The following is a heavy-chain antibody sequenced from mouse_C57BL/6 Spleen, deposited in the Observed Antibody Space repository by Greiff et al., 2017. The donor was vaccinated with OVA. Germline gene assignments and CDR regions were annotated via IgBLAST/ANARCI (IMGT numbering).Heavy chain of an antibody. V-gene: IGHV1-55*01. CDR3: ARKTTVVEAMDY. D-gene: IGHD1-1*01. J-gene: IGHJ4*01. CDR1: GYTFTSYW. CDR2: IYPGSGST. Sequence: VQLQQPGAELVKPGASVKMSCKASGYTFTSYWITWVKQRPGQGLEWIGDIYPGSGSTNYNEKFKSKATLTVDTSSSTAYMQLSSLTSEDSAVYYCARKTTVVEAMDYWGQGTSVTVSS.